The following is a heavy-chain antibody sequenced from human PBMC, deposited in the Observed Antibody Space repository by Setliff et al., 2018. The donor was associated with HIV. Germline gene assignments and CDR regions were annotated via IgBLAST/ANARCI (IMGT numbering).Heavy chain of an antibody. J-gene: IGHJ4*02. Sequence: PSETLSLTCAVSGYSISSGYYWGWIRQPPGKGLEWIGSIYHSGSTYYNPSLKSRVTISVDTSKNQFSLKLSSVTAADAAVYYCARLQPREEWRPSSYIDYWGQGTLVTVSS. D-gene: IGHD3-3*01. CDR2: IYHSGST. V-gene: IGHV4-38-2*01. CDR3: ARLQPREEWRPSSYIDY. CDR1: GYSISSGYY.